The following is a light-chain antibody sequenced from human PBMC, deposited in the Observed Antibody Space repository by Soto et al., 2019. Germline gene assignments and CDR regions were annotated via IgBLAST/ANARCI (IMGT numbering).Light chain of an antibody. V-gene: IGKV3-15*01. CDR1: QTVSTT. CDR3: HQYSNWPRT. J-gene: IGKJ1*01. CDR2: GAS. Sequence: EIVITLSAATLCLSPGDSTTLSCRANQTVSTTLAWYQQKPGQPPRLLIYGASTRATGVPARFSGTGSGTDFTLTISSLQSEDFAVYYCHQYSNWPRTFGQGTKVDIK.